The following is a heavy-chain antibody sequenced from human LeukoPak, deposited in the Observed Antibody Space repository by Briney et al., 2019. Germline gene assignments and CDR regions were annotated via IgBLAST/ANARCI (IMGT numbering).Heavy chain of an antibody. CDR2: IYHGGGA. CDR1: NYSISSGYY. D-gene: IGHD3-10*01. J-gene: IGHJ4*02. CDR3: AKVYYYGSGSYLEY. Sequence: KPSVTLSLTCTVSNYSISSGYYWGWIRQPPGKGLEWIANIYHGGGAHYNPPLKSGGTISVDKSKTQFSLKLTSVTAADTAVYYCAKVYYYGSGSYLEYWGQGTLVTVSS. V-gene: IGHV4-38-2*02.